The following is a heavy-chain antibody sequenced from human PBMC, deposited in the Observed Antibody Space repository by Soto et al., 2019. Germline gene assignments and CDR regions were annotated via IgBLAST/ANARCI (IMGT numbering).Heavy chain of an antibody. CDR2: IFWDDDK. V-gene: IGHV2-5*02. CDR3: ARLLYGSGSYQFDY. J-gene: IGHJ4*02. Sequence: QITLKESGPTLVKPTQTLMVTCTFSGFSLSTSGVAVGWVRQPPEKALEWLALIFWDDDKRYSPSLKSRLTITRDTSKNHVVLTMANMDPVDTATYHCARLLYGSGSYQFDYWGQGTLVTVSS. D-gene: IGHD3-10*01. CDR1: GFSLSTSGVA.